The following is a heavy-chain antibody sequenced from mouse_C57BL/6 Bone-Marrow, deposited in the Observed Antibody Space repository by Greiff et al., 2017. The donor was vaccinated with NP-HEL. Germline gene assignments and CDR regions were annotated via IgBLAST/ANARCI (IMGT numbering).Heavy chain of an antibody. Sequence: QVQLQQPGAELVKPGASVKLSCKASGYTFTSYWMHWVKQRPGQGLEWIGMIHPTSGSTNYNEKFKSKATLTVVKSSSTAYMQLSSLTSEDSAVYYCAREWRYYGSRDFDYWGQGTTLTVSS. CDR3: AREWRYYGSRDFDY. D-gene: IGHD1-1*01. V-gene: IGHV1-64*01. CDR2: IHPTSGST. J-gene: IGHJ2*01. CDR1: GYTFTSYW.